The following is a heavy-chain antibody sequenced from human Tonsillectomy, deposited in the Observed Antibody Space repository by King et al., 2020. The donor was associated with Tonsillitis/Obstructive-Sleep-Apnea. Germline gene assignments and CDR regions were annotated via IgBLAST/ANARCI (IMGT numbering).Heavy chain of an antibody. V-gene: IGHV3-9*01. Sequence: VQLVESGGGLVQPGRSLRLSCAASGFTFDNYAMHWVRQAPGKGLEWVSGISWNSGSIDYADSVKGRFIISRDNAKNSLHLQMNSLRAEDTALYYCAKGQWVVPAAILRDDAFDIWGQGTMVTVSS. CDR3: AKGQWVVPAAILRDDAFDI. D-gene: IGHD2-2*01. J-gene: IGHJ3*02. CDR2: ISWNSGSI. CDR1: GFTFDNYA.